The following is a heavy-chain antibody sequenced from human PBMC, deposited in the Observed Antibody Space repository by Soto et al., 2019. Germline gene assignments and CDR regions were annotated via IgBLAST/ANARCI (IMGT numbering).Heavy chain of an antibody. CDR1: GFTFSSYG. CDR3: AKENHVGSSSHYYYGMDV. Sequence: QVQLVESGGGVVQPGRSLRLSCAASGFTFSSYGMHWVRQAPGKGLEWVADISYDGSNKYYADSVKGRFTISRDNSKNTLYLQMKSLRAEDTAVYYCAKENHVGSSSHYYYGMDVWGQGTTVTVSS. D-gene: IGHD6-6*01. V-gene: IGHV3-30*18. J-gene: IGHJ6*02. CDR2: ISYDGSNK.